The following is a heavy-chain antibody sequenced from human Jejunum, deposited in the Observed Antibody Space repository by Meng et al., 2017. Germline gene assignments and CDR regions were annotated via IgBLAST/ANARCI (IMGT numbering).Heavy chain of an antibody. CDR2: IRYDGSSA. J-gene: IGHJ4*02. CDR1: GFIFSERW. V-gene: IGHV3-74*01. Sequence: DVQLVESGGGLVQPGGSLRLSCAASGFIFSERWMHWVRQAPGKGLVWVSRIRYDGSSANYADSVKGRFTISRDNAKNTFYLQMDSLRAEDTAVYYCAQSDYFHYWGQGALVTVSS. CDR3: AQSDYFHY.